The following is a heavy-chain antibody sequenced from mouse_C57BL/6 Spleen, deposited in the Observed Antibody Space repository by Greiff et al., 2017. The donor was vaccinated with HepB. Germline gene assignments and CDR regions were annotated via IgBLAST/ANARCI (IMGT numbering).Heavy chain of an antibody. D-gene: IGHD3-2*02. CDR3: ARGRAQATYYAMDY. CDR1: GFNIKDYY. Sequence: EVQVVESGAELVKPGASVKLSCTASGFNIKDYYMHWVKQRTEQGLEWIGRIDPEDGETKYAPKFQGKATITADTSSNTAYLQLSSLTSEDTAVYYCARGRAQATYYAMDYWGQGTSVTVSS. CDR2: IDPEDGET. J-gene: IGHJ4*01. V-gene: IGHV14-2*01.